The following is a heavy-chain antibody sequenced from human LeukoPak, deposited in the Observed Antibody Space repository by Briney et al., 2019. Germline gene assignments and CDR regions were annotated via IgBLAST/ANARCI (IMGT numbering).Heavy chain of an antibody. V-gene: IGHV4-34*01. Sequence: SETLSLTCAVYGGSFSGYYWSWIRQPPGKGLEWIGEINHSGSTNYNPSLKSRVTISVDTSKNQFSLKLSSVTAADTAVYYCARIFGGSGSYYSPLWFDPWGQGTLVTVSS. D-gene: IGHD3-10*01. J-gene: IGHJ5*02. CDR3: ARIFGGSGSYYSPLWFDP. CDR2: INHSGST. CDR1: GGSFSGYY.